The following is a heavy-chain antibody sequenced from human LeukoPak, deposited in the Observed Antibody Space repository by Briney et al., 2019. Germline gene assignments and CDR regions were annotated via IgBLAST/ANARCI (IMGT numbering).Heavy chain of an antibody. CDR2: IIPILGIA. D-gene: IGHD4-17*01. J-gene: IGHJ4*02. V-gene: IGHV1-69*04. CDR1: GGTFSSYA. CDR3: ARAVVGTATVTTSGGVFDY. Sequence: SVKVSCKASGGTFSSYAISWVRQAPGQGLEWMGRIIPILGIANYAQKFQGRVTITADKSTSTAYMELSSLRSEDTAVYYCARAVVGTATVTTSGGVFDYWGQGTLVTVSS.